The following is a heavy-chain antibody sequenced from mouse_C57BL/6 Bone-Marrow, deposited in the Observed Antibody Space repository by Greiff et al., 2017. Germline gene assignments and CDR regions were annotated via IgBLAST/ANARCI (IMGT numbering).Heavy chain of an antibody. V-gene: IGHV1-50*01. CDR3: ARRNYYDYDVPHYYAMDY. CDR2: IDPSDSYT. CDR1: GYTFTSYW. Sequence: QVQLQQPGAELVKPGASVKLSCKASGYTFTSYWMQWVKQRPGQGLEWIGEIDPSDSYTNYNQKFKGKATLTVDTSSSTAYMQLSSLTSEDSAVYYCARRNYYDYDVPHYYAMDYWGQGTSVTVSS. D-gene: IGHD2-4*01. J-gene: IGHJ4*01.